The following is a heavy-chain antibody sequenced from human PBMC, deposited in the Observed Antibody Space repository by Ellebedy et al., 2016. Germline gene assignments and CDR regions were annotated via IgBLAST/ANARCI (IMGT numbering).Heavy chain of an antibody. V-gene: IGHV3-48*01. D-gene: IGHD1-26*01. CDR1: GFTFSSYS. J-gene: IGHJ4*02. Sequence: GGSLRLSCAASGFTFSSYSMNWVRQAPGKGLEWVSYISSSSSTIYYADSVKGRFTISRDNAKNSVYLQMNTLRAEDTAVYYCATDPATTTRRGFDYWGQGTLVTVSS. CDR3: ATDPATTTRRGFDY. CDR2: ISSSSSTI.